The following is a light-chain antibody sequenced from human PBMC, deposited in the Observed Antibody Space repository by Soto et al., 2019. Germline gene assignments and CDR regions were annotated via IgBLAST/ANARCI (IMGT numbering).Light chain of an antibody. Sequence: QSVLTQPASVSGSPGQSITISCTGTSSDVGGYNYVSWYQQHPPKAPKLMIYDVSNRPSGVSDRFSGSKSGNTASLTISGLQAEDEADYYCYSYTTSSTHVFGTGTQLTVL. CDR3: YSYTTSSTHV. V-gene: IGLV2-14*01. J-gene: IGLJ1*01. CDR2: DVS. CDR1: SSDVGGYNY.